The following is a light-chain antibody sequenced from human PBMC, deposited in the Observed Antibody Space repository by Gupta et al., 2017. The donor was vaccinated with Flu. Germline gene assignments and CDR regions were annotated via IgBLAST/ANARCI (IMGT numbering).Light chain of an antibody. CDR3: CSYAGSYTWV. CDR1: SSDVGDYDY. J-gene: IGLJ3*02. Sequence: QSALTQPRSVSGSPGQSVTISCTGSSSDVGDYDYLSWYQQHPGTAPNLLIYAVSKRPSGVPARFSDSKSGNTASLTISGLQPEDATDYYCCSYAGSYTWVFGGGTKVTV. V-gene: IGLV2-11*01. CDR2: AVS.